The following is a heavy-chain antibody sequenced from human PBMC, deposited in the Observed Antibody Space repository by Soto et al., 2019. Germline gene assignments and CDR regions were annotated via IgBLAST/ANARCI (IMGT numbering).Heavy chain of an antibody. CDR2: IYYSGST. CDR1: GGSISTYY. J-gene: IGHJ4*02. Sequence: SETLSLTCAVSGGSISTYYWSWIRQPPGKGLKWIGYIYYSGSTNYNPSLKSRVTISVDTSKNQFSLKLSSVTAADTAVYYGARTLRGYSYADFDYWGQGTLVTVSS. D-gene: IGHD5-18*01. CDR3: ARTLRGYSYADFDY. V-gene: IGHV4-59*01.